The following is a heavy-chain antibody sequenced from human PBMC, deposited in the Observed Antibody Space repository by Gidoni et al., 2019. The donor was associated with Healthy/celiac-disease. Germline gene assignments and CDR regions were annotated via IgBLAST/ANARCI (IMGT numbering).Heavy chain of an antibody. CDR3: ATDAQGDYGGNSAYYYGMDV. CDR1: GYTLTELS. CDR2: FDPEDGET. J-gene: IGHJ6*02. V-gene: IGHV1-24*01. D-gene: IGHD4-17*01. Sequence: QVQLVQSGAEVKKPGASVKVSCKVSGYTLTELSMHWVRQAPGKGLEWMGGFDPEDGETIYAQKFQGRVTMTEDTSTDTAYMELSSLRSEDTAVYYCATDAQGDYGGNSAYYYGMDVWGQGTTVTVSS.